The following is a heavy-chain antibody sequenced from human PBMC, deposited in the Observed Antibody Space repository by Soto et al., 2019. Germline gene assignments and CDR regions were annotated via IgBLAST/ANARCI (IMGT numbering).Heavy chain of an antibody. CDR3: ARAPPYYYYGMDV. CDR1: GFSLSTSGMR. V-gene: IGHV2-70*04. CDR2: IDWDDDK. Sequence: SGPTLVNPTQTLTLTCTFSGFSLSTSGMRVSWIRQPPGKALEWLARIDWDDDKFYSTSLKTRLTISKDTSKNQVVLTMANMDPVDTATYYCARAPPYYYYGMDVWGQGTTVTVSS. J-gene: IGHJ6*02.